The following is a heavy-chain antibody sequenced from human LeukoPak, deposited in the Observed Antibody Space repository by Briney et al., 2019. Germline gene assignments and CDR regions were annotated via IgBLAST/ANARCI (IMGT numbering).Heavy chain of an antibody. CDR1: GFSLSTSGMF. J-gene: IGHJ2*01. V-gene: IGHV2-70*01. Sequence: SGPTLVNPTQPLTLTCTFSGFSLSTSGMFGSWIRQPPVKALEWLALSDWDEDKYYNTSLKTRLTISKDTSKTQVVLTMTNMDPVDTATYYCAREFRGDWYFDLWGRGTLVTVSS. CDR2: SDWDEDK. D-gene: IGHD3-10*01. CDR3: AREFRGDWYFDL.